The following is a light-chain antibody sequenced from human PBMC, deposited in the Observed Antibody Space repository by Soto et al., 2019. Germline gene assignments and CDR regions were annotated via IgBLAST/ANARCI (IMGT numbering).Light chain of an antibody. J-gene: IGLJ7*01. CDR3: QTWGTGIYV. Sequence: QPVLTQSPSASASLGASVKLTCTLSSGHSSYAIAWHQQQPEKGPRYLMKLNSDGTHSKGDGIPDRFSGSSPGAERYLTISRLQSEDEADYYCQTWGTGIYVFGGGTQLTVL. CDR2: LNSDGTH. CDR1: SGHSSYA. V-gene: IGLV4-69*01.